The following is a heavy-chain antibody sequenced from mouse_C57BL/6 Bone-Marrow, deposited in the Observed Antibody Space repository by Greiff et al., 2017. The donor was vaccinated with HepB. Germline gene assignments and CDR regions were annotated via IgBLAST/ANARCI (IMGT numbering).Heavy chain of an antibody. CDR1: GFTFSDYG. CDR2: ISSGSSTI. J-gene: IGHJ4*01. D-gene: IGHD1-1*01. Sequence: EVQRVESGGGLVKPGGSLKLSCAASGFTFSDYGLHWVRQAPEKGLEWVSYISSGSSTIYYADTVKGRFTISRDNAKNTLFLQMTSLRSEDTAMYYCARRYYGSFYYAMDYWGQGTSVTVSS. V-gene: IGHV5-17*01. CDR3: ARRYYGSFYYAMDY.